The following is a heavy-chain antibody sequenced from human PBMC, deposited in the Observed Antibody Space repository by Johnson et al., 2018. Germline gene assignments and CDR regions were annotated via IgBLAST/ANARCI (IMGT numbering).Heavy chain of an antibody. J-gene: IGHJ4*02. CDR1: GFTFTDYA. D-gene: IGHD1-26*01. Sequence: EVQLVETGGGLVQPGGSLRLSCAASGFTFTDYAMNWVRQAPGKGLEWVSRISATGDTTYYADSVKGRLTIARDNSKNTVYLQMNILRAEDTAMYYCTKDRGLPVGIRRPFDHWGQGALVTVSS. CDR2: ISATGDTT. CDR3: TKDRGLPVGIRRPFDH. V-gene: IGHV3-23*04.